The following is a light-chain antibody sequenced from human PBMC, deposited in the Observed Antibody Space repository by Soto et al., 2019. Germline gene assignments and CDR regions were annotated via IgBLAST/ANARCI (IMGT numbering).Light chain of an antibody. CDR1: SSDVGGYNY. J-gene: IGLJ1*01. Sequence: DRAQQASVLDFAGHPIIISCTGTSSDVGGYNYVSWYQQHPGKAPKLMIYDVSNRPSGVSNRFSGSKSGNTASLTISGLQAEDEADYYSSSYTSSSTYAVGTGTKVTVL. CDR2: DVS. CDR3: SSYTSSSTYA. V-gene: IGLV2-14*01.